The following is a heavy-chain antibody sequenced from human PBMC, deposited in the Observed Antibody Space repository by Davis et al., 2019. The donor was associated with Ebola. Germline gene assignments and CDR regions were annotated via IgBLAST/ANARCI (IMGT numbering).Heavy chain of an antibody. CDR2: ISGSGGST. Sequence: PGGSLRLSCAASGFTFSSYAMSWVRQAPGKGLEWVSAISGSGGSTYYADSVKGRFTISRDNSKNTLYLQMNSLRAEDTAVYYCAKVVEARDPQESGFDYWGQGTLVTVSS. D-gene: IGHD2-21*02. V-gene: IGHV3-23*01. CDR1: GFTFSSYA. J-gene: IGHJ4*02. CDR3: AKVVEARDPQESGFDY.